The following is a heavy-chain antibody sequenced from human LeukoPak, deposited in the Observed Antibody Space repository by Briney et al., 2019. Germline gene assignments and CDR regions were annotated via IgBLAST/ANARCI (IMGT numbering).Heavy chain of an antibody. Sequence: SQTLSLTCAISGDSVSSNSAAWNWIRQSPSRGLEWLGRTYYRSRWYNDFAESVKSRITINPDTPNNQFSLQLNSVTPEDTAVYYCAREKGYYYDSSGYYRRAFDIWGQGTMVTVSS. V-gene: IGHV6-1*01. D-gene: IGHD3-22*01. CDR3: AREKGYYYDSSGYYRRAFDI. J-gene: IGHJ3*02. CDR1: GDSVSSNSAA. CDR2: TYYRSRWYN.